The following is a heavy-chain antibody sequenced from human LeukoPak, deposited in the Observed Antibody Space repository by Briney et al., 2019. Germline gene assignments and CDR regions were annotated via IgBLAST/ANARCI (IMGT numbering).Heavy chain of an antibody. CDR3: ARDSSGYYPTDY. D-gene: IGHD3-22*01. CDR2: ISAYNGNT. Sequence: ASVTVSCKASGYTFTSYGISWVRQAPGQGLEWMGWISAYNGNTNYAQKLQGRVTMTTDTSTSTAYMELRSLRSDDTAVYYCARDSSGYYPTDYWGQGTLVTVSS. J-gene: IGHJ4*02. V-gene: IGHV1-18*01. CDR1: GYTFTSYG.